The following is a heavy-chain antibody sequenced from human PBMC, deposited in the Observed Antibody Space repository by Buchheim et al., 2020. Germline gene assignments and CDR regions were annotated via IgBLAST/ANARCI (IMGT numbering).Heavy chain of an antibody. J-gene: IGHJ6*02. V-gene: IGHV3-30*18. Sequence: QVQLVESGGGVVQPGRSLRLSCAASGFTFSSYGMHWVRQAPGKGLEWVAVISYDGSNKYYADSVKGRFTISRDNSKNTLYLQMNSLRAEDTAVYYCAKDLLFWPFGTTVVYYYYYYYGMDVWGQGTT. CDR2: ISYDGSNK. D-gene: IGHD4-23*01. CDR1: GFTFSSYG. CDR3: AKDLLFWPFGTTVVYYYYYYYGMDV.